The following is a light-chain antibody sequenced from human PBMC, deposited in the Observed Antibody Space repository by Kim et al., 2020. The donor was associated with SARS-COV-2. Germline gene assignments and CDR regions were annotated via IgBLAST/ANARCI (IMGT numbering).Light chain of an antibody. Sequence: GQRVIISCSARSSSIGDNPVSWYQQLPGQAPNLLVYGDDQRPSGVPDRFSGSKSGTSASLAISGLQSGDDGDYFCATWDDSLYGRVFGGGTQLTVL. V-gene: IGLV1-44*01. CDR1: SSSIGDNP. J-gene: IGLJ3*02. CDR3: ATWDDSLYGRV. CDR2: GDD.